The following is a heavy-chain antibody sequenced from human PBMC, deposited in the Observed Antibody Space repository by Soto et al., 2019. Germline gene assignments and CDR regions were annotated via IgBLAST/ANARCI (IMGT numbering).Heavy chain of an antibody. J-gene: IGHJ5*02. CDR2: IKQDGSEK. CDR3: ARVRWLVPTPPTNWFDP. D-gene: IGHD6-19*01. CDR1: GFTFSSYW. V-gene: IGHV3-7*01. Sequence: EVQLVESGGGLVQPGGSLRLSCAASGFTFSSYWMSWVRQAPGKGLEWVANIKQDGSEKYYVDSVKGRFTISRDNAKNSLYLQMNSLRAEDTAVYYCARVRWLVPTPPTNWFDPWGQGTLVTVSS.